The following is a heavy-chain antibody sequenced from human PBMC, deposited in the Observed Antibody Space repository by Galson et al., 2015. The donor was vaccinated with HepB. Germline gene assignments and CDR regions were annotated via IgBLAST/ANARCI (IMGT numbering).Heavy chain of an antibody. D-gene: IGHD2-2*01. Sequence: SLRLSCAASGFTFSSYAMSWVRQAPGKGLEWVSAISGSGGSTYYADSVKGRFTISRDNSKNTLYLQMNSLRAEDTAVYYCAKEAPARKLLLRGWVDYWGQGTLVTVSS. V-gene: IGHV3-23*01. J-gene: IGHJ4*02. CDR3: AKEAPARKLLLRGWVDY. CDR2: ISGSGGST. CDR1: GFTFSSYA.